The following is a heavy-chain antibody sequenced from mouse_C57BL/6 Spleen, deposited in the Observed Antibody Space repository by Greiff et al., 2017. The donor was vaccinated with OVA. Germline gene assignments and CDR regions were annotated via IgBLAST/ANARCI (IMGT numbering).Heavy chain of an antibody. Sequence: QVQLQQSGAELAKPGASVKLSCKASGYTFTSYWLHWVKQRPVQGLEWIGYINPSSGYTKYNQKFKDKATLTEDKFSSTAYMQLSSLTYEDSAVYYCARGGGNYHMDYWGQGTSVTVSS. CDR3: ARGGGNYHMDY. CDR2: INPSSGYT. J-gene: IGHJ4*01. D-gene: IGHD2-1*01. CDR1: GYTFTSYW. V-gene: IGHV1-7*01.